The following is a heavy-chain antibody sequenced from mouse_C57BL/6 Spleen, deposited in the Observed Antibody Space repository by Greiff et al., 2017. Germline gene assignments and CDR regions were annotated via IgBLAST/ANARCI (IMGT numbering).Heavy chain of an antibody. D-gene: IGHD2-3*01. Sequence: EVKVVESEGGLVQPGSSMKLSCTASGFTFSDYYMAWVRQVPEKGLEWVANINYDGSSTYYLDSLKSRFIISRDNAKNILYLQMSSLKSEDTATYYCARDRNGYYEGDYAMDYWGQGTSVTVSS. CDR2: INYDGSST. J-gene: IGHJ4*01. V-gene: IGHV5-16*01. CDR3: ARDRNGYYEGDYAMDY. CDR1: GFTFSDYY.